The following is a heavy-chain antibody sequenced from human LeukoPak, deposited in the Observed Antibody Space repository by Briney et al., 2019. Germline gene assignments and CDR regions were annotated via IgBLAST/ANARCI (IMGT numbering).Heavy chain of an antibody. J-gene: IGHJ6*03. D-gene: IGHD3-9*01. CDR2: IYYSGST. Sequence: SETLSLTCTVSGGSISSSSYYWGWIRQPPGKGLEWIGSIYYSGSTYYNLSLKSRATISVDTSKNQFSLKLSSVTAADTAVYYCARESGYYDILTGYHNYYMDVWGKGTTVTISS. V-gene: IGHV4-39*07. CDR1: GGSISSSSYY. CDR3: ARESGYYDILTGYHNYYMDV.